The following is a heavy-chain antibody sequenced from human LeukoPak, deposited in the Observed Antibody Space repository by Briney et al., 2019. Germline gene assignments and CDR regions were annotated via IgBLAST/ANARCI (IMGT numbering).Heavy chain of an antibody. CDR2: ISYDGSNK. Sequence: GGSLRLSCAASGFTFSSYAMHWVRQAPGKGLEWVAVISYDGSNKYYADPVKGRFTISRDNSKNTLYLQMNSLIAEETAVYYCGKGARVPTATYYFDYWGQGTLVTVSS. V-gene: IGHV3-30*04. D-gene: IGHD2-2*01. CDR3: GKGARVPTATYYFDY. CDR1: GFTFSSYA. J-gene: IGHJ4*02.